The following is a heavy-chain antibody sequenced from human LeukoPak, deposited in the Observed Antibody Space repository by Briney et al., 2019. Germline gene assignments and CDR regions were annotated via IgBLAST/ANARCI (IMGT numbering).Heavy chain of an antibody. V-gene: IGHV3-23*01. D-gene: IGHD3-3*01. J-gene: IGHJ5*02. CDR1: AFTFSSYA. CDR3: AKEPRLRFLEWPPSVIDP. CDR2: ISGSGGST. Sequence: PGGSLRLSCAASAFTFSSYAMSWVRQAPGKGLEWVSAISGSGGSTYYADSVKGRFTISRDNSKNTLYLQMNSLRAEDTAVYYCAKEPRLRFLEWPPSVIDPWGQGTLVTVSS.